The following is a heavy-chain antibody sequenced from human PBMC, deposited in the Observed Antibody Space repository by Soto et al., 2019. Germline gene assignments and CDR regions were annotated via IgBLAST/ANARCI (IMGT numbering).Heavy chain of an antibody. CDR3: ARGALEWLSPYNWFDP. Sequence: ASVKVSCKASGYTFTSYDINWVRQATGQGLEWMGWMNPNSGNTGYAQKFQGRVTMTRNTSISTAYMELSSLRSEDTAVYYCARGALEWLSPYNWFDPWGQGTLVTVSS. V-gene: IGHV1-8*01. D-gene: IGHD3-3*01. CDR2: MNPNSGNT. CDR1: GYTFTSYD. J-gene: IGHJ5*02.